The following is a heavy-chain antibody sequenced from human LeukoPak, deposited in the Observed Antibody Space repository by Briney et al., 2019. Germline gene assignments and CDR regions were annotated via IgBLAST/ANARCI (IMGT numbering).Heavy chain of an antibody. V-gene: IGHV3-23*01. Sequence: PGGSLRLSCAASGFTFSSYAMSWVRQAPGKGLEWVSAISGSGGSTYYADSVKGRFTVSRDNSKNTLYLQMSSLRAEDTAVYYCARAYFYDSSATPDYWGQGTLVTVSS. CDR3: ARAYFYDSSATPDY. CDR1: GFTFSSYA. J-gene: IGHJ4*02. CDR2: ISGSGGST. D-gene: IGHD3-22*01.